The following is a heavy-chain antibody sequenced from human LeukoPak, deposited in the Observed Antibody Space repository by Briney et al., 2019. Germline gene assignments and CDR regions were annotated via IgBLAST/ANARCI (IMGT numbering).Heavy chain of an antibody. J-gene: IGHJ6*02. Sequence: PSETLSLTCTVSGGSISSYYWSWIRQPAGKGLEWIGRIYTSGSTNYNPSLKSRATMSVDTSKNQFSLKLSSVTTADTAVYYCARSLLSSSWYPYYYYYGMDVWGQGTTVTVSS. CDR3: ARSLLSSSWYPYYYYYGMDV. D-gene: IGHD6-13*01. V-gene: IGHV4-4*07. CDR1: GGSISSYY. CDR2: IYTSGST.